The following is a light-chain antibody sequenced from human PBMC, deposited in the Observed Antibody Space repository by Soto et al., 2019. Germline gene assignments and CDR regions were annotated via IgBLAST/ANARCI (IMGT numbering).Light chain of an antibody. V-gene: IGKV1-9*01. Sequence: DIQLTQSPSFLSASVGDRVTLTCRASQGIASYLAWYQQKPGKAPELLIYGASTLQGGVPSRFSGSGSGTEFTLTISSLQPEDFATYFCQHLNTYPFTFGPGTKVDIK. CDR3: QHLNTYPFT. J-gene: IGKJ3*01. CDR1: QGIASY. CDR2: GAS.